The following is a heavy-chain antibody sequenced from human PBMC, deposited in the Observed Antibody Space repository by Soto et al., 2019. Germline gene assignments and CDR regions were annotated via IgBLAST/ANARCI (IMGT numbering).Heavy chain of an antibody. CDR3: TTDFSMPSFGGVIAYYYYYYGMDV. D-gene: IGHD3-16*02. V-gene: IGHV3-15*07. Sequence: GGSLRLSCAASGFTFSNAWMNWVRQAPGKGLEWVGRIKSKTDGGTTDYAAPVKGRFTISRDDSKNTLYLQMNSLKTEDTAVYYCTTDFSMPSFGGVIAYYYYYYGMDVWGQGTTVTVSS. J-gene: IGHJ6*02. CDR1: GFTFSNAW. CDR2: IKSKTDGGTT.